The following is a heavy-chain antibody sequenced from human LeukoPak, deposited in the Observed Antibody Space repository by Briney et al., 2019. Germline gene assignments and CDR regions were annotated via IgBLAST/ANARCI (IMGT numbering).Heavy chain of an antibody. V-gene: IGHV4-39*01. Sequence: PSETLSLTCTVSGVSIISSTYYWGWIRQPPGKGLEWIGSIYYSGTTYYNPSLKSRVTISVDTSRNQFSLKLSSVTAADTAVFHCARHSRGYYDSTGYYYGSHAFDIWGQGTMVTVSS. D-gene: IGHD3-22*01. CDR3: ARHSRGYYDSTGYYYGSHAFDI. CDR2: IYYSGTT. J-gene: IGHJ3*02. CDR1: GVSIISSTYY.